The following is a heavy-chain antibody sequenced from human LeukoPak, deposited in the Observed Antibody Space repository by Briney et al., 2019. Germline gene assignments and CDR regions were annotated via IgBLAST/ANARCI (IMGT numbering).Heavy chain of an antibody. V-gene: IGHV1-2*02. CDR3: ARTKIGDPFDY. Sequence: ASVNVSCKASGYTFTGYNIHWVRQAPGQGLEWMGWIIPNSGAAGYAQKFQGRVTMTRDTSINTAYMELSRLRSDDTALYFCARTKIGDPFDYWGQGTLVTVSS. D-gene: IGHD3-16*01. CDR2: IIPNSGAA. CDR1: GYTFTGYN. J-gene: IGHJ4*02.